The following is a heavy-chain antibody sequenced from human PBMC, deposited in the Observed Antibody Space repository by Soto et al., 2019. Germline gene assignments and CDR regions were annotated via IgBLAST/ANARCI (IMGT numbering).Heavy chain of an antibody. D-gene: IGHD2-15*01. J-gene: IGHJ4*02. CDR3: AKAQGGSYFDY. CDR1: GFTFSSNA. Sequence: GGFLRLSCAASGFTFSSNAMSWVRQAPGKGLEWVSGISSSGGSTYYADSVKGRFTISRDNSKNMLYLQMNNLRAEDTAVYYCAKAQGGSYFDYWGQGTLVTVSS. CDR2: ISSSGGST. V-gene: IGHV3-23*01.